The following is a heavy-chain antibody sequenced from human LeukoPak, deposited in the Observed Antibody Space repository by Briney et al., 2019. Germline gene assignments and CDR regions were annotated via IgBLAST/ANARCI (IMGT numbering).Heavy chain of an antibody. CDR1: GITFSSYW. V-gene: IGHV3-74*01. CDR2: INTQGTYT. Sequence: PGGSLRLSCAVSGITFSSYWMHWVRQDPGRGLLWVSRINTQGTYTNYADSVKGRFTISRDNAKNTLYLQMSSLRADDTAVYYXXIDLGDYNDFWGQGTLVSVSS. J-gene: IGHJ4*02. CDR3: XIDLGDYNDF. D-gene: IGHD2-15*01.